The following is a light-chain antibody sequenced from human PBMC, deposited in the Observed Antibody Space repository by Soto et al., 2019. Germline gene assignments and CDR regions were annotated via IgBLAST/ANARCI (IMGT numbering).Light chain of an antibody. CDR1: QDIYKY. Sequence: DIQMTQSPSSLSAAVGDRAAFTCQASQDIYKYLNWYQQKPVKATKLLIYDSSKMYTGIPARFSGSGSGTDFSLTVDSLQPEDTATYCCQQYDQPPYTLGQGTRLEIK. J-gene: IGKJ5*01. CDR3: QQYDQPPYT. CDR2: DSS. V-gene: IGKV1-33*01.